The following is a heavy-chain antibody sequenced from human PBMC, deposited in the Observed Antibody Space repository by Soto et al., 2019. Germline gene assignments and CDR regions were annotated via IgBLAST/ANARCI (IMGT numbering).Heavy chain of an antibody. J-gene: IGHJ4*02. D-gene: IGHD2-2*01. CDR1: GGTFSSYT. CDR3: ARDCPYCSSTSCYNY. Sequence: SVKVSCKASGGTFSSYTISWVRQAPGQGLEWMGRIIPILGIANYAQKFQGRVTITADKSTSTAYMELSSLRSEDTAVYYCARDCPYCSSTSCYNYWGQGTLLTVSS. CDR2: IIPILGIA. V-gene: IGHV1-69*04.